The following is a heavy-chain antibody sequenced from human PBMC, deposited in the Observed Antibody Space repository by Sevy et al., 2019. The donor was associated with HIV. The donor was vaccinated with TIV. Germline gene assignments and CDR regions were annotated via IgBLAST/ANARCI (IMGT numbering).Heavy chain of an antibody. CDR2: IRYDGSTK. CDR1: GFTFNTHG. J-gene: IGHJ3*02. Sequence: GGSLRLSCAASGFTFNTHGMHWVRQAPGKGLDWVAFIRYDGSTKYFTDSVKGRFTISRDNSRNTLYLQMNSLRPADRAVYYCVKGLGMVQGALLSDDIWVQGTMVTVSS. V-gene: IGHV3-30*02. CDR3: VKGLGMVQGALLSDDI. D-gene: IGHD3-10*01.